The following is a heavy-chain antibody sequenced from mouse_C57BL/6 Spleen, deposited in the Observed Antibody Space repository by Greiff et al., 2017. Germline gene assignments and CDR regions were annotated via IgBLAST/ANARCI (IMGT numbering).Heavy chain of an antibody. CDR2: IYPGDGDT. CDR3: ARSGTTVVVDWYFDV. J-gene: IGHJ1*03. CDR1: GYAFSSYW. D-gene: IGHD1-1*01. Sequence: QVQLQQSGAELVKPGASVKISCKASGYAFSSYWMNWVKQRPGQGLEWIGQIYPGDGDTNYNGKFKGKATLTADKSSSTAYMQLRSLTSEDSAVDFWARSGTTVVVDWYFDVWGTGTTVTVSS. V-gene: IGHV1-80*01.